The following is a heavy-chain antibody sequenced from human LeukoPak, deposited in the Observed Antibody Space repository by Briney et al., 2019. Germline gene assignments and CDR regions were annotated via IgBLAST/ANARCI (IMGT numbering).Heavy chain of an antibody. J-gene: IGHJ4*02. D-gene: IGHD3-22*01. CDR2: ISWNSGSI. CDR3: ASLYDSSGYYSDY. CDR1: GFTFDDYA. Sequence: QPGRSLRLSCAASGFTFDDYAMHWVRQAPGKGLEWVSGISWNSGSIGYADSVKGRFTISGDNAKSSLYLQMNSLRAEDTALYYCASLYDSSGYYSDYWGQGTLVTVSS. V-gene: IGHV3-9*01.